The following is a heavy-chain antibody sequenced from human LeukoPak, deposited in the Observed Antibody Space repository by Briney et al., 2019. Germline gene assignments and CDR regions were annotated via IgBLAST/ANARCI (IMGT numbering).Heavy chain of an antibody. J-gene: IGHJ4*02. Sequence: SETLSLTCTVSGGSISSYYWSWIRQPPGKGLEWIGYIYYSGSTNYNPSLKSRVTISVDTSKNQFSLKLSSVTAADTAVYYCARRREVGSGYYYIKYFDYWGQGTLVTVSS. CDR3: ARRREVGSGYYYIKYFDY. V-gene: IGHV4-59*12. CDR2: IYYSGST. D-gene: IGHD3-22*01. CDR1: GGSISSYY.